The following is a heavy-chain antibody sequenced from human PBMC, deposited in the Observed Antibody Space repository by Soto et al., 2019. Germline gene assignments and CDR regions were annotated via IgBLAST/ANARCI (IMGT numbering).Heavy chain of an antibody. CDR1: GFSFSNFA. Sequence: EVQLLQSGGDLVQPGGSLRVSCVASGFSFSNFAMSWVRQAPGKGLEWVSGIRGSGAESHYADSVRGRFTISRDNSKNTVYLEMHSLNVRDTAVYYCARSEGADGVVWFDTWGQGTLVTVSS. D-gene: IGHD1-26*01. J-gene: IGHJ5*02. CDR3: ARSEGADGVVWFDT. V-gene: IGHV3-23*01. CDR2: IRGSGAES.